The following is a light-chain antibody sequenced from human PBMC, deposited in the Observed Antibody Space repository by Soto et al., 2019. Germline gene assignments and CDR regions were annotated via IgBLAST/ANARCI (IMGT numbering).Light chain of an antibody. J-gene: IGKJ2*01. CDR3: QQLNSYPRT. V-gene: IGKV1-9*01. CDR1: QGISSS. Sequence: DIPLTQSPSFLSASVGDRVTIACRASQGISSSLAWYQQKPGKAPNLLIYAASTLQSGVPSRFSGSGSGTEFTLTISSLEPEDFATYYCQQLNSYPRTFGQGTKLEIK. CDR2: AAS.